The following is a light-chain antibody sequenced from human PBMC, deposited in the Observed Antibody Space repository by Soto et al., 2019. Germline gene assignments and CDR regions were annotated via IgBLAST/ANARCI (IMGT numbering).Light chain of an antibody. CDR2: NAS. J-gene: IGKJ4*01. V-gene: IGKV1-5*03. Sequence: DILMTQSPSTLSASVGDRVTITCRASQSISSWLAWYQQKPGKAPNLLIYNASSLESGIPSRFSGSGSGTEFTLTISSLQPDDFATYYCQQYNSYPLTFGGGTKVEIK. CDR1: QSISSW. CDR3: QQYNSYPLT.